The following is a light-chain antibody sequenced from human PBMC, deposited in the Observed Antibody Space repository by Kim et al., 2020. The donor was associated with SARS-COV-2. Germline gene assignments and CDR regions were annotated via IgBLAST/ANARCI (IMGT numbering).Light chain of an antibody. J-gene: IGKJ5*01. CDR2: AAS. V-gene: IGKV1-39*01. CDR1: QSISTF. Sequence: DIQMTQSPSSLSASAGDRVTITCRASQSISTFLNWYLQKPGKAPQLLISAASSLQSGIPSRFSGSGSGTDFSLTISNLKPDDSAAYYCQQSYSTPITFGQGTRLEIK. CDR3: QQSYSTPIT.